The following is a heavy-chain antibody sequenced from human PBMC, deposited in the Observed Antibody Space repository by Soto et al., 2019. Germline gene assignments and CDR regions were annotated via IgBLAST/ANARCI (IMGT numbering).Heavy chain of an antibody. J-gene: IGHJ5*02. CDR3: AKYLQKAATRTNWFDP. CDR2: MTYEARTR. Sequence: VGSLRLSCASSGLPSSDYYLSWIRQAPGGGLEWVSDMTYEARTRYYEDSVKGRFTISRNNAKNSLYLQVNSLRAEDTAVYYSAKYLQKAATRTNWFDPWGQGTLVTVSS. CDR1: GLPSSDYY. V-gene: IGHV3-11*01. D-gene: IGHD2-15*01.